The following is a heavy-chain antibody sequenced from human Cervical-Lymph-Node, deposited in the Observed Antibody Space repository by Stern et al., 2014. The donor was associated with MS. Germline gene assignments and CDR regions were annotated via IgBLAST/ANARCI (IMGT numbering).Heavy chain of an antibody. V-gene: IGHV1-69*01. CDR2: IIPMFGTI. J-gene: IGHJ2*01. D-gene: IGHD4-23*01. CDR1: GGTFTSYA. Sequence: VQLVESGAELKTPGSSVRISCKSSGGTFTSYAINWVRQAPGQGPEWIGGIIPMFGTISYAQNFQGRVTISADESTGTAYMELTGLTSEDTAVFYCARDGRGNFFYFDLWGRGTLVTVSS. CDR3: ARDGRGNFFYFDL.